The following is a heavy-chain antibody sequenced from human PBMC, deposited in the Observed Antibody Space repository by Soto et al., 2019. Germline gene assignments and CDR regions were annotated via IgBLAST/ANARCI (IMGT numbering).Heavy chain of an antibody. V-gene: IGHV1-3*01. J-gene: IGHJ4*02. CDR3: ARGERYYYDSSGYFGFDY. D-gene: IGHD3-22*01. CDR2: INAGNGNT. Sequence: VASVKVSCKASGYTFANYAMHWVRQAPGQRLEWMGWINAGNGNTKYSQKFQARVTITRDTSASTAYMELSSLRSEDTAVYYCARGERYYYDSSGYFGFDYWGQGTLVTVSS. CDR1: GYTFANYA.